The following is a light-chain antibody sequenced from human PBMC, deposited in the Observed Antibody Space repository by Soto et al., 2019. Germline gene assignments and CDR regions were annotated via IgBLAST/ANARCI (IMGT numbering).Light chain of an antibody. CDR2: DAS. V-gene: IGKV3-11*01. CDR1: QILSSS. J-gene: IGKJ4*01. Sequence: EILLTQSPTTLSLSPGDRATLSCRASQILSSSLAWYRHQPGQAPRLLIYDASSRATGIPGRFSGSGSGTHFTLTISSLQPEDFGVYYCQHRSNWPSVTFGGGTKVDIK. CDR3: QHRSNWPSVT.